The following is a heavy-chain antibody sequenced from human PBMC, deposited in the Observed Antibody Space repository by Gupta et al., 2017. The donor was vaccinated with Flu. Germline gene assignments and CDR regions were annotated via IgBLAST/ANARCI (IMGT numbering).Heavy chain of an antibody. CDR1: GFTLSTPW. Sequence: EVQLRESGGGFVQPGKSLRLSCVASGFTLSTPWMHWVRQVPGKGLVWVSRINKDGTTTNYADSVKGRFTISRDNAMNTLYLQMNSLRGDDSAVYFCARDLHWGASDYWGQGTLVTVSS. V-gene: IGHV3-74*01. CDR2: INKDGTTT. D-gene: IGHD7-27*01. J-gene: IGHJ4*02. CDR3: ARDLHWGASDY.